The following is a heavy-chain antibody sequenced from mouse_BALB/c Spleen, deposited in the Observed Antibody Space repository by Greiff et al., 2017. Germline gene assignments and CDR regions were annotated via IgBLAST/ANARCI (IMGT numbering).Heavy chain of an antibody. D-gene: IGHD5-5*01. V-gene: IGHV14-3*02. CDR1: GFNIKDTY. CDR2: IDPANGNT. Sequence: EVKLMESGAELVKPGASVKLSCTASGFNIKDTYMHWVKQRPEQGLEWIGRIDPANGNTKYDPKFQGKATITADTSSNTAYLQLSSLTSEDTAVYYCALPDYWGQGTTLTVSS. CDR3: ALPDY. J-gene: IGHJ2*01.